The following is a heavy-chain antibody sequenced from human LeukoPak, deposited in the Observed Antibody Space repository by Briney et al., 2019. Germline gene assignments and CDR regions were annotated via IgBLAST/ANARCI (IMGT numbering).Heavy chain of an antibody. CDR2: INPSSGGA. J-gene: IGHJ5*02. CDR1: GYTFTNYY. CDR3: ARDGNYYGSGAGPDSWFDP. Sequence: GASVKVSCKASGYTFTNYYMHWARQAPGQGLERMGIINPSSGGATYAQKFQGRVTMTRDTFTSTVYMELSSLRSEDTAVYYCARDGNYYGSGAGPDSWFDPWGQGTLVTVSS. V-gene: IGHV1-46*01. D-gene: IGHD3-10*01.